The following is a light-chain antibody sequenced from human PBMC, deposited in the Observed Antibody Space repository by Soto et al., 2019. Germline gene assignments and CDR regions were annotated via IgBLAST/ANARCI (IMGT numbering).Light chain of an antibody. CDR3: QQRYNWPRVT. V-gene: IGKV3-15*01. CDR1: QSVRSH. Sequence: EIVLTQSPASLSLSPGDRATLSCRASQSVRSHLAWFQQKPGQPPRLLIFGESTRATGVPARFSGSGSGTEFTLIISSLQSEDFAVYFCQQRYNWPRVTFGQGTRLEIK. CDR2: GES. J-gene: IGKJ5*01.